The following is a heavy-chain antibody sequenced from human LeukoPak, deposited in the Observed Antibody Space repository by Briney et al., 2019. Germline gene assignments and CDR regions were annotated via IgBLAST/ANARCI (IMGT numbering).Heavy chain of an antibody. Sequence: ASVKVSCKASGYTFTSYDINWVRQATGQGLEWMGWMNPNSGGTNYAQKFQGRVTMTRDTSISTAYMELSRLRSDDTAVYYCASRLSSSWYDYWGQGTLVTVSS. D-gene: IGHD6-13*01. CDR2: MNPNSGGT. J-gene: IGHJ4*02. V-gene: IGHV1-2*02. CDR3: ASRLSSSWYDY. CDR1: GYTFTSYD.